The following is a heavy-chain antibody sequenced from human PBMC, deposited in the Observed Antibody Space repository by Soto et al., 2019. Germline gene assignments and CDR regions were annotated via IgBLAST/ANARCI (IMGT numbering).Heavy chain of an antibody. J-gene: IGHJ5*02. CDR3: AILLAGPNNWFDP. CDR2: IIPIFGTA. Sequence: GASVKVSCKASGGTFNNYAFHWMRQAPGQGLEWMGGIIPIFGTADHAQRSQGRVTFTADESTRTAYMELSSLRSEDTAVYYCAILLAGPNNWFDPWGQGTLVTVSS. CDR1: GGTFNNYA. D-gene: IGHD2-15*01. V-gene: IGHV1-69*13.